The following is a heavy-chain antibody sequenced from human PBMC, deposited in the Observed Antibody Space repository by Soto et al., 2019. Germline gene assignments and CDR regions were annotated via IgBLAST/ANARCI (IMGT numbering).Heavy chain of an antibody. CDR1: GGSFSGYY. Sequence: SETLSLTCAVYGGSFSGYYWSWIRQPPGKGLEWIGEINHSGSTNYNPSLKSRVTISVDTSKNQFSLKLSSVTAADTAVYYCARAAPRYGSGGSCYSGRDYWGPGTLVTVSS. V-gene: IGHV4-34*01. CDR3: ARAAPRYGSGGSCYSGRDY. J-gene: IGHJ4*02. CDR2: INHSGST. D-gene: IGHD2-15*01.